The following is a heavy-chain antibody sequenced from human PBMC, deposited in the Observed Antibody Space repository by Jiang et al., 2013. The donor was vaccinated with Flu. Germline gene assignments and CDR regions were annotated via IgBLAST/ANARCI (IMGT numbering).Heavy chain of an antibody. V-gene: IGHV4-4*02. J-gene: IGHJ4*02. CDR1: GGSISSSNW. CDR3: ATVPPVGPYFDY. CDR2: IYHSGST. Sequence: GSGLVKPSGTLSLTCAVSGGSISSSNWWNWVRQSPGKGLEWIGEIYHSGSTNYNPSLKSRVTISVDKSKNQFSLKLTSVTAADTAVYYCATVPPVGPYFDYWGQGTLVTVSS. D-gene: IGHD2-2*01.